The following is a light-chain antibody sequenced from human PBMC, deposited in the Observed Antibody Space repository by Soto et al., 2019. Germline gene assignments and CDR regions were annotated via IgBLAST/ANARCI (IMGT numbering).Light chain of an antibody. J-gene: IGLJ1*01. Sequence: QSALTQPASVSGSPGQSITISCTGASSHIETYNLVSWYQQHPGKVPKLIIYEVFKRPSGVSDRFSGSKSGDTASLTISGLQAEDEADYHCCSNVGLNPYVFGTGTKLTVL. CDR1: SSHIETYNL. V-gene: IGLV2-23*02. CDR2: EVF. CDR3: CSNVGLNPYV.